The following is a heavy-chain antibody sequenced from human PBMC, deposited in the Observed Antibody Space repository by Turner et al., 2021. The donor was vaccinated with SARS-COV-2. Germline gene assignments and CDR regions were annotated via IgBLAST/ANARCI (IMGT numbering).Heavy chain of an antibody. CDR2: ISYDGSNK. Sequence: QVQLVESGGGVVQPGRSLRLSCAASGFTFSNYAMHWVRQAPGKGLEWVAVISYDGSNKYSADSVKGRFTISRDNSKNTLYLQMNSLRAEDTAVYYCARDRIIWDRGVYYYYGMDVWGQGTTVTVSS. D-gene: IGHD1-26*01. V-gene: IGHV3-30-3*01. CDR3: ARDRIIWDRGVYYYYGMDV. CDR1: GFTFSNYA. J-gene: IGHJ6*02.